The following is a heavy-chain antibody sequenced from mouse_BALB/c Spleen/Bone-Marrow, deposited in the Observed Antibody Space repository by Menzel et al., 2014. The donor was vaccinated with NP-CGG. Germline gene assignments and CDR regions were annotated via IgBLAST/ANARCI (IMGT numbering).Heavy chain of an antibody. D-gene: IGHD2-4*01. J-gene: IGHJ4*01. CDR2: IWGDGST. Sequence: VQVVESGPGLVAPSQSLSITCTVSGFSLTGYGVSWVRQSPGKGLEWLGMIWGDGSTDYNSALKSRLGISKDNSKSQVFLKMNSLQTDDTARYYCARDSFLITRALDYWGQGTSVTVSS. V-gene: IGHV2-6-7*01. CDR1: GFSLTGYG. CDR3: ARDSFLITRALDY.